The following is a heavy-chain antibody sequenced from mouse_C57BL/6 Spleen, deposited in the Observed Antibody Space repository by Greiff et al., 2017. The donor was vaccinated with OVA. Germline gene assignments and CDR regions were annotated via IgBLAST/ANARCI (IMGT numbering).Heavy chain of an antibody. CDR3: ARFLSYYGNPYAMDY. D-gene: IGHD2-10*01. V-gene: IGHV7-3*01. CDR2: IRNKANGYTT. Sequence: EVKLMESGGGLVQPGGSLSLSCAASGFTFTDYYMSWVRQPPGKALEWLGFIRNKANGYTTEYSASVKGRFTISRDNSQSIRYLQMNALRAEDSATYYCARFLSYYGNPYAMDYWGQGTSVTVSS. CDR1: GFTFTDYY. J-gene: IGHJ4*01.